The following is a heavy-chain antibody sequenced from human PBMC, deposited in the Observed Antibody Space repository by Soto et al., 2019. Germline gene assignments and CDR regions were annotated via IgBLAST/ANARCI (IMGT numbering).Heavy chain of an antibody. CDR3: ARKAIVVVVAAQNWFDP. V-gene: IGHV4-34*01. CDR1: GGSFSGYY. D-gene: IGHD2-15*01. J-gene: IGHJ5*02. CDR2: INHSGST. Sequence: SETLSLTCAVYGGSFSGYYWSWIRQPPGKGLEWIGEINHSGSTNYNPSLKSRVTISVDTSKNQFSLKLSSVTAADTAVYYCARKAIVVVVAAQNWFDPWGQGTLVTVSS.